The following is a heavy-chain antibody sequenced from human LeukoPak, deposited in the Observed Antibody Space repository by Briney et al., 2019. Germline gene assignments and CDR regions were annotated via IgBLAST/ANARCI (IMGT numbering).Heavy chain of an antibody. CDR3: AREVGWDCGGDCNQGFDY. CDR1: GGSISSYY. J-gene: IGHJ4*02. Sequence: SETLSLTCTVFGGSISSYYWSWIRQPPGKGLEWIGYIYYSGSTNYNPSLKSRVTISVDTSKNQFSLKLSSVTAADTAVYYCAREVGWDCGGDCNQGFDYWGQGTLVTVSS. D-gene: IGHD2-21*02. V-gene: IGHV4-59*01. CDR2: IYYSGST.